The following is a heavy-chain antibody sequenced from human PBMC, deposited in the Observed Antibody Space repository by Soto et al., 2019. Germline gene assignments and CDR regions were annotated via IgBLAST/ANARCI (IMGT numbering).Heavy chain of an antibody. CDR3: ARDGIGGTVFRGYLDY. CDR2: IRFDGSNE. V-gene: IGHV3-33*01. D-gene: IGHD1-7*01. CDR1: GGIFYGYG. Sequence: AGSLGLSCAVPGGIFYGYGVPWVRKAPGKGLEWVAIIRFDGSNEEYADSVKGRFTISRDNSKNTLYLQMNTLGAEDTAVYYCARDGIGGTVFRGYLDYWGRGTVVTVSS. J-gene: IGHJ4*02.